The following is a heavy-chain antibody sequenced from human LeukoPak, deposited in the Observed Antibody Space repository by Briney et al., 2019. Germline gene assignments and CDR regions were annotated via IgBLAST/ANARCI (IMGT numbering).Heavy chain of an antibody. CDR3: AGFFYDNSGDAFDI. J-gene: IGHJ3*02. Sequence: ASVKVSCKASGYTFTSYGISWVRQAPGQGLEWMGWISAYNGNTNYAQKLQGRVTMTTDTSTSTAYMELRSLRSEDSAVYYCAGFFYDNSGDAFDIWGQGTMVTVSS. CDR2: ISAYNGNT. V-gene: IGHV1-18*01. CDR1: GYTFTSYG. D-gene: IGHD3-22*01.